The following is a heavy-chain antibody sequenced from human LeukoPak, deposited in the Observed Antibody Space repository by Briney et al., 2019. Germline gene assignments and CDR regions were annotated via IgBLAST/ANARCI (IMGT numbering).Heavy chain of an antibody. CDR3: TSFEY. CDR1: GFTFSSFT. Sequence: GGSLRLSCAASGFTFSSFTMHWVRQAPGKGLEWVAVIWYDGSNKYYADSVKGRFTISRDNSKNTLYLEMSSLRAEDTAVYYCTSFEYWGQGTLVTVSS. CDR2: IWYDGSNK. J-gene: IGHJ4*02. V-gene: IGHV3-33*08.